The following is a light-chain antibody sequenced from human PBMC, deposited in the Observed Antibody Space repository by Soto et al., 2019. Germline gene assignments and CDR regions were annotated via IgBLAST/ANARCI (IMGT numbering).Light chain of an antibody. CDR2: DAS. Sequence: EIVLTQSPATLSLSPGERATLSCRASQSVSSYLAWYQQKPGQAPRLPISDASNRATGIPARFSGSGSGTDFTLTTSSLEPEDFAVYYCQQRSNWPTFGGGTKVEIK. CDR1: QSVSSY. J-gene: IGKJ4*01. V-gene: IGKV3-11*01. CDR3: QQRSNWPT.